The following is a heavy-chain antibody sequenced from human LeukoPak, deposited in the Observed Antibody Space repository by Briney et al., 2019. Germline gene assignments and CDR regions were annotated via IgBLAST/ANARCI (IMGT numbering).Heavy chain of an antibody. CDR2: ISRTGSYI. Sequence: RGSLRPSCAASGFTFSSYSMNWVRQAPEGGLEWVSSISRTGSYIFYAESVKTPFTISRDNDKNSLYLQMNSLRAEDTAVYYCAREMDDILTGYGLDYWGQGTLVTVSS. CDR3: AREMDDILTGYGLDY. V-gene: IGHV3-21*01. D-gene: IGHD3-9*01. CDR1: GFTFSSYS. J-gene: IGHJ4*02.